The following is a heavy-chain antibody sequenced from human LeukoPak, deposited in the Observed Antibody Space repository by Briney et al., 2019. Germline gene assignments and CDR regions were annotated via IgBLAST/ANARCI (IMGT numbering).Heavy chain of an antibody. D-gene: IGHD6-19*01. CDR2: IYYSGSS. J-gene: IGHJ3*02. Sequence: SETLSLTCTVSGGSISSSSYYWGWIRQPPGKGLEWIGSIYYSGSSYYNPSLKSRVTISVDTSKKQFSLKLSSVTAADTAVYYCARVQQWLVRGAFDIWGQGTMVTVSS. V-gene: IGHV4-39*07. CDR1: GGSISSSSYY. CDR3: ARVQQWLVRGAFDI.